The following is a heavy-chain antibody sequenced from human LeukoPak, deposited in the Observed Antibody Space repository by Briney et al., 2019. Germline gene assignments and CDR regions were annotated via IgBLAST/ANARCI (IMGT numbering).Heavy chain of an antibody. V-gene: IGHV4-38-2*02. Sequence: SETLSLTCTVSGYSISSGYYWGWIRQPPGKGLEWIGSIYHSGSTYYNPSLKSRVTISIDTSKNQFSLKLTSVTAADTAVYYCTSLYSSNWYLGDYWGQGALVTVSS. CDR1: GYSISSGYY. D-gene: IGHD6-13*01. CDR3: TSLYSSNWYLGDY. J-gene: IGHJ4*02. CDR2: IYHSGST.